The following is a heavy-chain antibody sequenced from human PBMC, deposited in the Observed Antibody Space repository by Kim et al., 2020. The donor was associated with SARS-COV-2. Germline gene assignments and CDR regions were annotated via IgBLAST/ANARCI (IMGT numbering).Heavy chain of an antibody. D-gene: IGHD1-26*01. CDR1: GFTFSSYG. J-gene: IGHJ4*02. Sequence: GGSLRLSCAASGFTFSSYGMHWVRQAPGKGLEWVAVIWYDGSNKYYADSVKGRFTISRDNSKNTLYLQMNSLRAEDTAVYYCAKDFAILGAIYYFDYWGQGTLVTVSS. CDR2: IWYDGSNK. CDR3: AKDFAILGAIYYFDY. V-gene: IGHV3-33*06.